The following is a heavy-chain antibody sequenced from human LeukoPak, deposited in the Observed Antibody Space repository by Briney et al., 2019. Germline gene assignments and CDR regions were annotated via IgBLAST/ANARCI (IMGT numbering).Heavy chain of an antibody. V-gene: IGHV3-23*01. CDR3: AKRNDYGDYGPYYLDY. J-gene: IGHJ4*02. CDR1: GFTFSSYA. CDR2: ISGSGGST. Sequence: GRSLRLSCAASGFTFSSYAMSWVRQAPGKGLEWVSAISGSGGSTYYADSVKGRFTISRDNSKSTLYLQTNSLRAEDTAVYYCAKRNDYGDYGPYYLDYWGQGTLVTVSS. D-gene: IGHD4-17*01.